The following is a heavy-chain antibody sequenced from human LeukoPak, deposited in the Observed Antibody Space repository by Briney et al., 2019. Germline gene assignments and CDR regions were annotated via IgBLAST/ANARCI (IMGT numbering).Heavy chain of an antibody. V-gene: IGHV1-46*01. J-gene: IGHJ5*02. Sequence: ASVKVSCKASGYTFTSYYMHWVRQAPGQGLEWMGLINPSGGTTRYAQKFQGRVTMTRDLSTSTDYMELSSLRSDDTAVYYCACVAAADSNWFDPWGQGTLVTVSS. CDR2: INPSGGTT. CDR1: GYTFTSYY. D-gene: IGHD6-13*01. CDR3: ACVAAADSNWFDP.